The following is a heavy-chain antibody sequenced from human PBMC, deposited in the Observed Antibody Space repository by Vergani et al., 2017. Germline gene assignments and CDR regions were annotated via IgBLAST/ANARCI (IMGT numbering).Heavy chain of an antibody. D-gene: IGHD2-8*01. CDR1: GFTFSSYA. Sequence: EVQLLESGGGLVQPGGSLRLSCAASGFTFSSYAMSWVRQAPGKGLEWVSAISGSGGSTDYADSVKGRFTISRDNSKNTLYLQMNSLRAEDTAVYYCAKAKDIVLMVYAIDYYYYGMDVWGQGTTVTVSS. CDR2: ISGSGGST. V-gene: IGHV3-23*01. J-gene: IGHJ6*02. CDR3: AKAKDIVLMVYAIDYYYYGMDV.